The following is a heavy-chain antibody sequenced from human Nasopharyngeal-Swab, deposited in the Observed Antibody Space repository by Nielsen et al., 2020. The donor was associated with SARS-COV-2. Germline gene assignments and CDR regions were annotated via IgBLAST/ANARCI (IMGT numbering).Heavy chain of an antibody. CDR2: ASYDGSKI. V-gene: IGHV3-30-3*01. J-gene: IGHJ3*02. CDR1: GFTFSDYY. Sequence: GESLKISCAASGFTFSDYYMTWVRQAPGMGLEWVAVASYDGSKIYYADSVKGRFTISRDNSKNMLYLQMNSLRTEDTAVYYCARDPLGVIPPPRDDGFDIWGQGTMVTVSS. D-gene: IGHD2-2*02. CDR3: ARDPLGVIPPPRDDGFDI.